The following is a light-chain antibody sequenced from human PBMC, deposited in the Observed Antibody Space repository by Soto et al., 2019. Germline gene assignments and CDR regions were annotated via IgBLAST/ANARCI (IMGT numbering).Light chain of an antibody. J-gene: IGKJ5*01. CDR2: EAS. Sequence: DIQMTQSPATLSASVGDRVTITCRASQSISQWLTWYQQKPGKAPQLLIYEASSLESGVPSRFSGRGSGTEFTLTIGGLQPDDFATYYCQQFNSYPITFGQGTRLEIK. CDR3: QQFNSYPIT. CDR1: QSISQW. V-gene: IGKV1-5*01.